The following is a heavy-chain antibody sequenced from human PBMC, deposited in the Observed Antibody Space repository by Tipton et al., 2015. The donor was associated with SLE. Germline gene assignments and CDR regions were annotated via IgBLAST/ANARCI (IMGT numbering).Heavy chain of an antibody. D-gene: IGHD3-22*01. CDR2: IYYSGST. CDR3: ARDSNYYDSSGYFY. CDR1: GGSFSSYY. Sequence: TLSLTCEVYGGSFSSYYWSWIRQPPGKGLEWIGYIYYSGSTNYNPSLKSRVTISVDTSKNQFSLKLSSVTAADTAVYYCARDSNYYDSSGYFYWGQGTLVTVSS. J-gene: IGHJ4*02. V-gene: IGHV4-59*01.